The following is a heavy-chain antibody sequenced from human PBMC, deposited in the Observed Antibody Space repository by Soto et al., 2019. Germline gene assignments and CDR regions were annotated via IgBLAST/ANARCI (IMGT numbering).Heavy chain of an antibody. CDR3: AKAAGKYSSSWYYFDY. CDR2: ISGSGGST. Sequence: PGGSLRLSCAASGFTFSSYAMSWVRQAPGKGLEWVSAISGSGGSTYYADSVKGRFTISRDNSKNTLYLQMNSLRAEDTAVYYCAKAAGKYSSSWYYFDYWGQGTLVTVSS. D-gene: IGHD6-13*01. J-gene: IGHJ4*02. V-gene: IGHV3-23*01. CDR1: GFTFSSYA.